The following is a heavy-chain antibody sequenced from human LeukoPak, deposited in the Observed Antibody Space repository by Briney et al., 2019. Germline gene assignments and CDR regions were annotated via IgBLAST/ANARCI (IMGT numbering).Heavy chain of an antibody. CDR2: IDPDDSYT. V-gene: IGHV5-10-1*01. D-gene: IGHD3-10*01. J-gene: IGHJ3*02. Sequence: ESLKISCQGSGYSFTNYWISWVRQMSGKGLEWMGRIDPDDSYTKDSPSFQGHVTISVDNSISTAYMQWSSLKASDTAMYYCARHAGDGGAFDIWGQGTMVTVSS. CDR3: ARHAGDGGAFDI. CDR1: GYSFTNYW.